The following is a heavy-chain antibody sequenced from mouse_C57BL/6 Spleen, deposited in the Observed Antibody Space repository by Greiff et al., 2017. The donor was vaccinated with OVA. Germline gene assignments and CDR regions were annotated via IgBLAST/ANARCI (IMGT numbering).Heavy chain of an antibody. CDR1: GYAFSSSW. J-gene: IGHJ3*01. Sequence: VQLQQSGPELVKPGASVKISCKASGYAFSSSWMNWVKQRPGKGLEWIGRIYPGDGDTNYNGKFKGKATLTADKSSSTAYMQLSSLTSEDSAVYFCANGRWFAYWGQGTLVTVSA. V-gene: IGHV1-82*01. CDR2: IYPGDGDT. CDR3: ANGRWFAY.